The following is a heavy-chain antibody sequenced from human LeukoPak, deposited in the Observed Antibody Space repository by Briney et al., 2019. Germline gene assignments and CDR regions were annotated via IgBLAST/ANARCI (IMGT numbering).Heavy chain of an antibody. J-gene: IGHJ4*02. CDR3: ARGVYSSSWTPPGY. D-gene: IGHD6-13*01. CDR1: GGSISSSNW. Sequence: SGTLSLTCAVSGGSISSSNWWSWVRQPPGKGLEWIGEIYHSGSTNYNPSLKSRVTISVDKSKNQFSLKLSSVTAADTAVYYCARGVYSSSWTPPGYWGQGTLVTVSS. CDR2: IYHSGST. V-gene: IGHV4-4*02.